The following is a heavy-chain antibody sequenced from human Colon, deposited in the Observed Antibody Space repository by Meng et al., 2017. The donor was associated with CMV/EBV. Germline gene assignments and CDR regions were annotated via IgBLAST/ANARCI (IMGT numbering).Heavy chain of an antibody. V-gene: IGHV4-31*03. CDR2: IDYSGST. Sequence: QAPLQESGAGLGKPSQTLSLTRTVSGGSISSGGYYWSWIRQHPGKGLEWIGYIDYSGSTYYNPSLKSRVTISVDTSKNQFSLKLSSVTAADTAVYYCARGPSRWLQFSFDYWDQGTLVTVDS. CDR3: ARGPSRWLQFSFDY. CDR1: GGSISSGGYY. D-gene: IGHD5-24*01. J-gene: IGHJ4*02.